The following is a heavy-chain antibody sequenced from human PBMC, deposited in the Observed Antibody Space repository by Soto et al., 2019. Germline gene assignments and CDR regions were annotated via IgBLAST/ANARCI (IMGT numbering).Heavy chain of an antibody. CDR3: ARGLVQAATTVEDYYGMDV. Sequence: ASVKVSCKASGYTFTGYYMHWVRQAPGQGLEWMGWINPNSGGTNYAQKFQGWVTMTRDTSISTAYMELSRLRSDDTAVYYCARGLVQAATTVEDYYGMDVWGQGTTVTVSS. V-gene: IGHV1-2*04. J-gene: IGHJ6*02. D-gene: IGHD2-2*01. CDR2: INPNSGGT. CDR1: GYTFTGYY.